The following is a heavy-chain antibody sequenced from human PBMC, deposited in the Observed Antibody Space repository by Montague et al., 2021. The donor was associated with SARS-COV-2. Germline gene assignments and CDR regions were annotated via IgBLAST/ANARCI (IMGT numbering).Heavy chain of an antibody. J-gene: IGHJ4*02. V-gene: IGHV4-61*01. CDR2: MYYTGXT. CDR3: ARSRANVPSRPGFDY. D-gene: IGHD6-6*01. CDR1: GASVASGNFY. Sequence: SETLSFTCTVSGASVASGNFYWSWIRQPPGKGLEWIGYMYYTGXTXYXXXXEXRVTMPVDPSKNQFSLTLTSVTAADTAVYYCARSRANVPSRPGFDYWGQGALVTVSS.